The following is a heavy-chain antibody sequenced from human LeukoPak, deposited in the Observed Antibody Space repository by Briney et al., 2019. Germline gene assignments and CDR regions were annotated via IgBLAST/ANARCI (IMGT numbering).Heavy chain of an antibody. CDR1: GFTFNSYA. Sequence: PGGSLRLSCAASGFTFNSYAMSWVRQAPGKGLEWVSVISGSGGSTYYADPVKGRFTISRDNSKNTLYLQMNSLRAEDTAVYYCAKGDIGLRSTKYYFDYWGQGTLVTVSS. CDR3: AKGDIGLRSTKYYFDY. J-gene: IGHJ4*02. CDR2: ISGSGGST. D-gene: IGHD2-8*01. V-gene: IGHV3-23*01.